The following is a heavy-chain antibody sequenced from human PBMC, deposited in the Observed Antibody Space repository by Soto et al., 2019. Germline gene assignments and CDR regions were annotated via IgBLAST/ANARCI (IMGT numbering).Heavy chain of an antibody. J-gene: IGHJ6*02. CDR1: GVTFSSYA. V-gene: IGHV1-69*12. CDR2: IIPIFDTA. D-gene: IGHD3-22*01. Sequence: QVQLVQSGAEVKKPGSSVKVSCKASGVTFSSYAISWVRQAPGQGLEWMGGIIPIFDTAAYAQKFQGRVTITADESTNTAYMELSSLRSEDTAVYYCAGHSSGVPGYYYGMDVWGQGTTVTVSS. CDR3: AGHSSGVPGYYYGMDV.